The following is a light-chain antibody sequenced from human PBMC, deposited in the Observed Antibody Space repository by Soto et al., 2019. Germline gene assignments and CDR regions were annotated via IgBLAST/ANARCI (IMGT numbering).Light chain of an antibody. J-gene: IGLJ2*01. CDR2: CNN. V-gene: IGLV1-44*01. Sequence: QSVLTQPPSASGTPGQRGTISCSGSSSNIGSNTVNWYQQLPGTAPKLLIYCNNQRPSGVPDRFSGSKSGTSASLAISGLQSDYEEDYYCAALDDSLKVVVFGGGTKVTVL. CDR3: AALDDSLKVVV. CDR1: SSNIGSNT.